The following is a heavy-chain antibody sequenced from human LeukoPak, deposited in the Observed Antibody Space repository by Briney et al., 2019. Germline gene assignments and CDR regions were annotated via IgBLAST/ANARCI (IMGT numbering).Heavy chain of an antibody. V-gene: IGHV1-69*06. CDR3: ARDIMPDTGYPSSVVSHYYYMDV. Sequence: SVKVSCKASGDTFRTSAINWVRQAPGQGLEWMGRIIPIFGAPNYAQKFQDRVTITAVRSTTTAYMELSSLRSEDTAVYYCARDIMPDTGYPSSVVSHYYYMDVWGKGTTVTVSS. CDR2: IIPIFGAP. J-gene: IGHJ6*03. CDR1: GDTFRTSA. D-gene: IGHD4-23*01.